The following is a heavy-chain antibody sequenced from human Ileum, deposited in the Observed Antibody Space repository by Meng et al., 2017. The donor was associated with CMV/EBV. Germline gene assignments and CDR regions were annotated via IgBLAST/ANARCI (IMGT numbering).Heavy chain of an antibody. CDR3: AKESAGAVDY. D-gene: IGHD1-26*01. CDR2: IWYDGSNT. V-gene: IGHV3-33*06. CDR1: GFTFSSYG. J-gene: IGHJ4*02. Sequence: LSCAASGFTFSSYGMHWVRQAPGKGLEWVAVIWYDGSNTYYADSVKGRFTISRDNSKNTLYLQMNSLRAEDTAVYYCAKESAGAVDYWGQGTLVTVSS.